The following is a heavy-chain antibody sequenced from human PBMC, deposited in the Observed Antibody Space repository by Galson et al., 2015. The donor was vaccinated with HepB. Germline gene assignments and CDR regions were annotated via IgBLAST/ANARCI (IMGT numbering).Heavy chain of an antibody. D-gene: IGHD3-10*01. CDR3: AVRLWFGELLQPTGVAFDI. CDR1: GGSISSYY. V-gene: IGHV4-4*07. J-gene: IGHJ3*02. CDR2: IYTSGST. Sequence: TLSLTCTVSGGSISSYYWSWIRQPAGKGLEWIGRIYTSGSTNYNPSLKSRVTMSVDTSKNQFSLKLSSVTAADTAVYYCAVRLWFGELLQPTGVAFDIWGQGTMVTVSS.